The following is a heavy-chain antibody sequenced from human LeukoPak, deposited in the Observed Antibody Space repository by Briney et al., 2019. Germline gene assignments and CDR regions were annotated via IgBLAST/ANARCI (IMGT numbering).Heavy chain of an antibody. CDR1: GGSISSGNYY. V-gene: IGHV4-61*02. CDR3: ARDRRVWGSINKKYYYYMDV. Sequence: KPSETLSLTCTVSGGSISSGNYYWSWIRQPAGKGPEWIGRIYTSGSTNYNPSLKSRVTISVDKSKNQFSLKLSSVTAADTAVYYCARDRRVWGSINKKYYYYMDVWGKGTTVTVSS. CDR2: IYTSGST. D-gene: IGHD3-16*01. J-gene: IGHJ6*03.